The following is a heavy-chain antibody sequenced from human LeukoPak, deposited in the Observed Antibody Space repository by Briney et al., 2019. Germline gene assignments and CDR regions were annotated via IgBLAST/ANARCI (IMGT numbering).Heavy chain of an antibody. CDR1: GYTFTGYY. Sequence: ASVKVSCMASGYTFTGYYMHWVRQAPGQGLEWMGWINPNSGGTNYAQKFQGRVTMTRDTSISTAYMELSRLRSDDTAVYYCAREFWSGYYPDYWGQGTLVTVSS. J-gene: IGHJ4*02. CDR2: INPNSGGT. D-gene: IGHD3-3*01. CDR3: AREFWSGYYPDY. V-gene: IGHV1-2*02.